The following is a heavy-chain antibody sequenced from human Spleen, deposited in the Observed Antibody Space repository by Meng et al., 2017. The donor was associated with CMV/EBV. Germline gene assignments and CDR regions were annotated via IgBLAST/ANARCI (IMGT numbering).Heavy chain of an antibody. CDR3: ARGAGYQLRIDY. J-gene: IGHJ4*02. V-gene: IGHV4-39*07. Sequence: SETLSLTCTVSGGSISSSSYYWGWICQPPGKGLEWIGSIYYSGSTYYNPSLKSRVTISVDTSKNQFSLKLSSVTAADTAVYYCARGAGYQLRIDYWGQGTLVTVSS. CDR2: IYYSGST. D-gene: IGHD2-2*01. CDR1: GGSISSSSYY.